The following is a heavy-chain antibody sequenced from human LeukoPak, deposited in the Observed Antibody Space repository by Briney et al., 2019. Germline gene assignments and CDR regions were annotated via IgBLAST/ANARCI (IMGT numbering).Heavy chain of an antibody. D-gene: IGHD3-10*01. CDR1: GDSVSSKSAT. CDR3: AREGWFGEPPSHWFDP. V-gene: IGHV6-1*01. Sequence: SQTLSLTCAISGDSVSSKSATWNWIRQSPSRGLEWLGRTYYVSKWFNDYAVSVKSRITISPDTSKNQFSLQLNSVTPEDTAVYYCAREGWFGEPPSHWFDPWGQGTLVTVSS. J-gene: IGHJ5*02. CDR2: TYYVSKWFN.